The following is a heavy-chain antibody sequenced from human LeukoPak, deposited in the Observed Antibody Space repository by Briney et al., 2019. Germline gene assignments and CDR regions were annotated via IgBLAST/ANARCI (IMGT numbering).Heavy chain of an antibody. CDR3: ARDIGRSWFDP. J-gene: IGHJ5*02. CDR2: IYYSGST. V-gene: IGHV4-59*01. D-gene: IGHD1-26*01. CDR1: GGSISSYY. Sequence: SETLSLTCTVSGGSISSYYWRWIRQPPGKGLEWIGYIYYSGSTNYNPSLKSRVTISVDTSKNQFSLKLSSVTAADTAVYYCARDIGRSWFDPWGQGTLVTVSS.